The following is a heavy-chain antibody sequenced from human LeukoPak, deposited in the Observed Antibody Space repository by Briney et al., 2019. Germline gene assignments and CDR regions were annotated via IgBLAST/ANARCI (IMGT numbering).Heavy chain of an antibody. CDR1: GGTFSSYA. CDR3: ARTSAYGSSWHSY. D-gene: IGHD6-13*01. Sequence: SVKVSCKASGGTFSSYAISWVRQAPGQGLEWMGGIIPIFGTANYAQKFQGRVTITADESTSTAYMELSSLRSEDTAVYYCARTSAYGSSWHSYWGQGTLVTVSS. V-gene: IGHV1-69*13. CDR2: IIPIFGTA. J-gene: IGHJ4*02.